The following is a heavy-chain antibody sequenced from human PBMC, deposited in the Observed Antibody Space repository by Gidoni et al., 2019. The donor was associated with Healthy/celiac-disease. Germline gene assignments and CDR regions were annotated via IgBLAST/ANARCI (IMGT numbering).Heavy chain of an antibody. V-gene: IGHV3-13*01. CDR2: IGTAGDT. D-gene: IGHD3-3*01. CDR1: GFTFSSYD. J-gene: IGHJ6*02. CDR3: ARASPYYDFWSGYYPPPYYYYGMDV. Sequence: EVQLVESGGGLVQPGGSLRLSCAASGFTFSSYDMHWVRQATGKGLEWVSAIGTAGDTYYPGSVKGRFTISRENAKNSLYLQMNSLRAGDTAVYYCARASPYYDFWSGYYPPPYYYYGMDVWGQGTTVTVSS.